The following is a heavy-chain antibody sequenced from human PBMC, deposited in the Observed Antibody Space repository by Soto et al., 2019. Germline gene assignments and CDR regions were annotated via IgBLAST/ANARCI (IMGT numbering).Heavy chain of an antibody. V-gene: IGHV1-69*04. J-gene: IGHJ4*02. Sequence: SVKVSCKASGGTFSSYTISWVRQAPGQGLEWMGRIIPILGIANYAQKFQGRVTITADKSTSTAYMELSSLRSEDTAVYYSARDLSSGWYNYFDYWGQGTLVTVSS. CDR2: IIPILGIA. CDR1: GGTFSSYT. D-gene: IGHD6-19*01. CDR3: ARDLSSGWYNYFDY.